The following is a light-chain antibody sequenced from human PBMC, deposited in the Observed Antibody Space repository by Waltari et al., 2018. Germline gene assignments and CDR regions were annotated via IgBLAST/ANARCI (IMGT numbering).Light chain of an antibody. Sequence: QSALTQPASVSGSPGQSITISCTGTSSDVGGYNYVSWYQQHPGKAPNLMLYDVSNRPSGVFNRVSGSKSGNTASRSISGLQAEDEADYYCSSYTSSSTPWVFGGGTKLT. CDR1: SSDVGGYNY. CDR2: DVS. V-gene: IGLV2-14*03. CDR3: SSYTSSSTPWV. J-gene: IGLJ3*02.